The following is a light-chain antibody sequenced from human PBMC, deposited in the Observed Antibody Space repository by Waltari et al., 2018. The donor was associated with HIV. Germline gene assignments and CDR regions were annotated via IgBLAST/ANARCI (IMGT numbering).Light chain of an antibody. CDR2: RNS. Sequence: QSVLTQPPSASGTPGQRVTISCSGSNSNFGANYVYLYQQFPGAAPKLLIYRNSQRPSGVPDRFSGSKSGTSASLAISGLRSDDEANYYCATWDDSLSLWVVGGGTKLTVL. J-gene: IGLJ3*02. V-gene: IGLV1-47*01. CDR1: NSNFGANY. CDR3: ATWDDSLSLWV.